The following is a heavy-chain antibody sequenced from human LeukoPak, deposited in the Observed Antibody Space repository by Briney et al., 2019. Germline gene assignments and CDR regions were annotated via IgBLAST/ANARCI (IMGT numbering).Heavy chain of an antibody. Sequence: GESLKISCKSFGYSFTDHWVAWVRQMPGKGPEWMGIIYPGDSDTRYSPSFQGQVTTSADRSAATAFLHVNSLKASDTAIYYCARLFTLVGRHGLDVWGQGTTVTVSS. V-gene: IGHV5-51*01. J-gene: IGHJ6*02. CDR3: ARLFTLVGRHGLDV. CDR2: IYPGDSDT. D-gene: IGHD1-26*01. CDR1: GYSFTDHW.